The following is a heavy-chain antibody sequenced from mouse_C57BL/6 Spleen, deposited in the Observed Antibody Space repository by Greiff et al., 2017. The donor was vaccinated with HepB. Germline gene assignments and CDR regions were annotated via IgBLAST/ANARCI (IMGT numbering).Heavy chain of an antibody. CDR1: GYTFTDYY. Sequence: QVQLQQSGAELVKPGASVKISCKASGYTFTDYYINWVKQRPGQGLEWIGKIGPGSGSTYYNEKFKGKATLTADKSSSTAYMQLSSLTSRVSAVYFCARTCFYGSSEGYFDVWGTGTTVTVSS. CDR3: ARTCFYGSSEGYFDV. CDR2: IGPGSGST. V-gene: IGHV1-77*01. D-gene: IGHD1-1*01. J-gene: IGHJ1*03.